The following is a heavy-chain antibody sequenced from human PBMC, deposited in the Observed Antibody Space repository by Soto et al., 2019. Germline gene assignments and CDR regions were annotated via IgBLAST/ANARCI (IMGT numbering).Heavy chain of an antibody. D-gene: IGHD4-17*01. Sequence: ASVKVSCKVSGYTLTELSMHWVRQAPGKGIEWMGGFDPEDGETIYAQKFQGRVTMTEDTSTDTAYMELSSLRSEDTAVYYFATLSTVTTLYYYYYGMDVWGQGTTVTVSS. CDR3: ATLSTVTTLYYYYYGMDV. J-gene: IGHJ6*02. V-gene: IGHV1-24*01. CDR2: FDPEDGET. CDR1: GYTLTELS.